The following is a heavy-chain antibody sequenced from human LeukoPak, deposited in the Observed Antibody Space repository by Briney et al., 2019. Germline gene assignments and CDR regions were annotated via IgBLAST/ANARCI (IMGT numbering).Heavy chain of an antibody. Sequence: GGSLRLSCAASGFTFSSYAMHWVRQAPGKGLEWVAVISYDGSNKYYADSVKGRFTISRDNSKNTLYLQMNSLRAEDTAVYYCARDEPITIFGVAPRSDAFDIWGQGTMVTVSS. V-gene: IGHV3-30-3*01. CDR2: ISYDGSNK. CDR1: GFTFSSYA. D-gene: IGHD3-3*01. J-gene: IGHJ3*02. CDR3: ARDEPITIFGVAPRSDAFDI.